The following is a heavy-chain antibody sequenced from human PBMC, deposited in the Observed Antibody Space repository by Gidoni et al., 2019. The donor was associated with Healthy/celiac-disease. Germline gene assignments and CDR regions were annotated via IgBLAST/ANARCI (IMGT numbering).Heavy chain of an antibody. CDR3: ARAEFVVVPAAPFDP. J-gene: IGHJ5*02. D-gene: IGHD2-2*01. CDR2: ISYSGST. V-gene: IGHV4-39*07. CDR1: GGSISSSSYY. Sequence: QLQLQESGPGLVKPSETLSLTCTVSGGSISSSSYYWGWIRQPPGKGLEWIGSISYSGSTYYNPSLKSRVTISVDTSKNQFSLKLSSVTAADTAVYYCARAEFVVVPAAPFDPWGQGTLVTVSS.